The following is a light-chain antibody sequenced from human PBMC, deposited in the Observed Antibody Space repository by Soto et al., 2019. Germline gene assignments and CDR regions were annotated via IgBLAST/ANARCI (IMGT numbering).Light chain of an antibody. CDR2: YNS. Sequence: QSVLTQPPSVSGTPGERVTVSCSGTSANIESNNVYWYQQVPGTAPKLLIFYNSQRPSGVPARFSGSTSGTSASLAISGLRSEDEADYYCAAWDDGLLGQVFGTGTKVTVL. CDR3: AAWDDGLLGQV. J-gene: IGLJ1*01. CDR1: SANIESNN. V-gene: IGLV1-47*02.